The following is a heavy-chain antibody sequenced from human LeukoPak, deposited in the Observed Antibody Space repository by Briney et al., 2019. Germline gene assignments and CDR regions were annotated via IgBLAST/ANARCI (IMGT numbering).Heavy chain of an antibody. J-gene: IGHJ4*02. CDR1: GGSFSGYY. Sequence: SETLSLTCAVYGGSFSGYYRSWIRQPPGKGLEWIGEINHSGSTNYNPSLKSRVTISVDTSKNQFSLKLSSVTAADTAVYYCASGGYSYGYGYWGQGTLVTVSS. CDR2: INHSGST. D-gene: IGHD5-18*01. V-gene: IGHV4-34*01. CDR3: ASGGYSYGYGY.